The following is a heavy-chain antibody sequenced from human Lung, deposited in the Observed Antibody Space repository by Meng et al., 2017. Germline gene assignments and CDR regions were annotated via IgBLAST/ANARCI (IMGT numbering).Heavy chain of an antibody. CDR3: ARDEDISAAGKLFGDY. V-gene: IGHV1-2*06. CDR2: IDPTSGDT. J-gene: IGHJ4*02. Sequence: QVQPVQSGAEVKKPGAAVKVSGKPSGYNSPDTWLHWVRRAPGQGLEWMGRIDPTSGDTHYAQRFQGRVTMTGDTSISTAYMELSGLRSDDTAMYYCARDEDISAAGKLFGDYWGQGTLVTVSS. CDR1: GYNSPDTW. D-gene: IGHD6-13*01.